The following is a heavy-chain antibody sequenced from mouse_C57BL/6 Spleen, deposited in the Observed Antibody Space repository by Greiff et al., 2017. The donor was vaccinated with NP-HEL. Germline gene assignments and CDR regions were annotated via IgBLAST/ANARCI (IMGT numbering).Heavy chain of an antibody. CDR3: ARVFDYPPYWYFDV. V-gene: IGHV5-16*01. CDR1: GFTFSDYY. D-gene: IGHD2-4*01. Sequence: DVKLVESEGGLVQPGSSMKLSCTASGFTFSDYYMAWVRQVPEKGLEWVANINYDGSSTYYLDSLKSRFIISRDNAKNILYLQMSSLKSEDTATYYCARVFDYPPYWYFDVWGTGTTVTVSS. J-gene: IGHJ1*03. CDR2: INYDGSST.